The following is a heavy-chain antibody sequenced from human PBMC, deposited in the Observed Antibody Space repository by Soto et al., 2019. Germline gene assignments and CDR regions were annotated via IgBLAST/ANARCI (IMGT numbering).Heavy chain of an antibody. CDR3: ARASCSSTSCYALDYYYYGMDV. Sequence: GGSLRLSCAASGFTFSSYGMHWVRQAPGKGLEWVAVIRYDGSNKYYADSVKGRFTISRDNSKNTLYLQMNSLRAEDTAVYYCARASCSSTSCYALDYYYYGMDVWGQGTTVTVSS. D-gene: IGHD2-2*01. CDR1: GFTFSSYG. CDR2: IRYDGSNK. J-gene: IGHJ6*02. V-gene: IGHV3-33*01.